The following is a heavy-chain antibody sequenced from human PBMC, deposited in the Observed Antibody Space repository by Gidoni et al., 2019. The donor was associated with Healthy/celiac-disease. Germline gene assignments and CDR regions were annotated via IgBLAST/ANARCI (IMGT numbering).Heavy chain of an antibody. V-gene: IGHV3-66*02. CDR2: IYSGGRT. Sequence: EVQLVESGGGVVQPGGSLRRPCSASGFTVSSHYRSWVRQAPGKGLEWVSVIYSGGRTHYADSVKGRFTISRDNSKNTLYLQMNSLRVEDTAVYYCARDAYYYDSSGLPGYWYFDLWGRGTLVTVSS. CDR1: GFTVSSHY. CDR3: ARDAYYYDSSGLPGYWYFDL. D-gene: IGHD3-22*01. J-gene: IGHJ2*01.